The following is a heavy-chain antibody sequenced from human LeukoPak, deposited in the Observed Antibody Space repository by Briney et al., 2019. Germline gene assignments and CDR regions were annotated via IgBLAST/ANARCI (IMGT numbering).Heavy chain of an antibody. CDR1: GFTFTTYD. CDR2: ISRDSAYM. V-gene: IGHV3-21*01. J-gene: IGHJ6*04. Sequence: PGGSLRLSCAASGFTFTTYDMNWVRQAPGKGPEWVSYISRDSAYMYLADSVKGRFTISRDNAKNSLYLQMNSLRGEDTAVYYCARDDASTARASGMDVWGKGTTVTVSS. D-gene: IGHD6-6*01. CDR3: ARDDASTARASGMDV.